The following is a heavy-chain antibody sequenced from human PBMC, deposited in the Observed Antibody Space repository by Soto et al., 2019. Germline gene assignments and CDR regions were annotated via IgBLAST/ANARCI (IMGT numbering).Heavy chain of an antibody. CDR3: ARASKDIVLVPAAVRYYCDGMDV. CDR2: IYYSGST. Sequence: LSDTLSLTCTVSGVSIRSSSYYWGWIRQPPGKGLEWIRSIYYSGSTYYNPSLKSRVTISVDTSKNQFSLKLSSVTAADTAVYYCARASKDIVLVPAAVRYYCDGMDVWGQGTTVTVSS. CDR1: GVSIRSSSYY. V-gene: IGHV4-39*01. D-gene: IGHD2-2*01. J-gene: IGHJ6*02.